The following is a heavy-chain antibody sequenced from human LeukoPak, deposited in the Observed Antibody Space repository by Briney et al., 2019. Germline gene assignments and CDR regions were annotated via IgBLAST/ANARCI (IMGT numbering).Heavy chain of an antibody. D-gene: IGHD2-2*03. J-gene: IGHJ4*02. CDR2: ISAYNGNT. Sequence: ASVKVSCKASGYTFTSYGISWVRRAPGQGLEWMGWISAYNGNTNYAQKLQGRVTMTTDTSTSTAYMELRSLRSDDTAVYYCARDSGYCSSTSCAVFDYWGQGTLVTVSS. CDR3: ARDSGYCSSTSCAVFDY. CDR1: GYTFTSYG. V-gene: IGHV1-18*01.